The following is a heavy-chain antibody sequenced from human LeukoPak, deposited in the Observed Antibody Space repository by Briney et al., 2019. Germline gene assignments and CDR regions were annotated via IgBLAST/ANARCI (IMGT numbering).Heavy chain of an antibody. CDR1: GYSFTSYW. D-gene: IGHD2-2*01. J-gene: IGHJ3*02. V-gene: IGHV5-51*01. CDR3: ARRGGEEPAVMTEGNAFDI. Sequence: GESLKISCKGSGYSFTSYWIGWVRQMPGKGLEWMGIIYPGDSDTRYSPSFQGQVTISADKSISTAYLQWSSLKASDTAIYYCARRGGEEPAVMTEGNAFDIWGQGTMVTVSS. CDR2: IYPGDSDT.